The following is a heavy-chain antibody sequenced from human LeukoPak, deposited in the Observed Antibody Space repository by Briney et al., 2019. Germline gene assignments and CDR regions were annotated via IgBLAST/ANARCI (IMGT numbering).Heavy chain of an antibody. V-gene: IGHV3-7*01. CDR3: ARDSTPYDSSGYCYDY. J-gene: IGHJ4*02. D-gene: IGHD3-22*01. Sequence: GGSLRLSCAGSGFTYSTYWMTWVRQAPGKGLEWVANIKQDESEKYYVDSVKGRFTISRENAKNSLYLQMNSLRAEDTAVYYCARDSTPYDSSGYCYDYWGQGTLVTVSS. CDR2: IKQDESEK. CDR1: GFTYSTYW.